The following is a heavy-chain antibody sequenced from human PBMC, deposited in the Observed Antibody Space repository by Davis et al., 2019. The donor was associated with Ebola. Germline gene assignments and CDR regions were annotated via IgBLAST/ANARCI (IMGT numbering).Heavy chain of an antibody. V-gene: IGHV3-23*01. CDR3: AKKGNSGRIDY. CDR1: GFTFSNYA. CDR2: ISGIGGST. Sequence: GGSLRLSCAASGFTFSNYAMSWVRQAPGKGLEWVSTISGIGGSTYYADSVKGRFTISRDNSKNTLYLQMNSLRPEDTAVYYCAKKGNSGRIDYWGQGTLVTVSS. J-gene: IGHJ4*02. D-gene: IGHD6-19*01.